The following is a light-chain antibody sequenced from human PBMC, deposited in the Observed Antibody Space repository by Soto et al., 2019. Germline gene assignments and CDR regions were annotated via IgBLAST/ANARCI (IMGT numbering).Light chain of an antibody. CDR2: DSS. Sequence: EIVMTQSPATLSVSPGERATLSCRASQSISRSLAWYQQKPGQAPSLLISDSSTRATGVPARFSGSGSGTEFTLTISSLQSEDFAVYYCQQYDKWPPLTFGQGTRLEIK. CDR1: QSISRS. J-gene: IGKJ5*01. CDR3: QQYDKWPPLT. V-gene: IGKV3-15*01.